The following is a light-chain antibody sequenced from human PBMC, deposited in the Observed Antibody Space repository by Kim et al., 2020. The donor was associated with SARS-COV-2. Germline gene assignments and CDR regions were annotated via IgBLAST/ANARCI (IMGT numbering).Light chain of an antibody. CDR2: AAS. Sequence: ASVGDRVTITCRASQGINSWLAWYQQKPGKAPKPLIYAASSLQSGVPSRFSGSGSGTDFTLTISSLQPEDSATYFCQQANSFPWTFGQGTKVDIK. CDR1: QGINSW. J-gene: IGKJ1*01. CDR3: QQANSFPWT. V-gene: IGKV1-12*01.